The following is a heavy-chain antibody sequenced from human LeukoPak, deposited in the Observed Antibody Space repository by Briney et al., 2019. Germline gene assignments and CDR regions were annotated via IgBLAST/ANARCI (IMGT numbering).Heavy chain of an antibody. J-gene: IGHJ4*02. V-gene: IGHV3-30-3*01. D-gene: IGHD2-21*02. CDR2: ISYDGSNK. CDR3: ARASIVVVTAILSFDY. Sequence: GGSLRLSCAASGFTFSSHAMHWVRQAPGKGLEWVAVISYDGSNKYYADSVKGRFTISRDNSKNTLYLQMNSLRAEDTAVYYCARASIVVVTAILSFDYWGQGTLVTVSS. CDR1: GFTFSSHA.